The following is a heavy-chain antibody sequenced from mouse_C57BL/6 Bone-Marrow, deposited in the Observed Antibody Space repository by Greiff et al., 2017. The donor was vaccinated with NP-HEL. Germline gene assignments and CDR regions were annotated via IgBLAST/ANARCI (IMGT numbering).Heavy chain of an antibody. J-gene: IGHJ3*01. CDR3: AKSPAY. CDR2: IWGDGST. CDR1: GFSLTSYG. Sequence: QVQLKQSGPGLVAPSQSLSITCTVSGFSLTSYGVSWVRQPPGKGLEWLGVIWGDGSTNYHSALISRLSLSKDNSKSQVFLKLNSLQTDDTATYYCAKSPAYWGQGTLVTVSA. V-gene: IGHV2-3*01.